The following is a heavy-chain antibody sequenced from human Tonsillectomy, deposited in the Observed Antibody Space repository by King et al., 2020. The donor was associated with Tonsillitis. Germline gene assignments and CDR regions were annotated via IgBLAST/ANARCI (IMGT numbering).Heavy chain of an antibody. CDR3: ARDARLGWPPTGWFDP. CDR1: GYTFTGYY. V-gene: IGHV1-2*02. J-gene: IGHJ5*02. D-gene: IGHD6-19*01. CDR2: INPNSGGT. Sequence: VQLVESGAEVKKPGASVKVSCKASGYTFTGYYIHWVRQAPGQGLEWMGWINPNSGGTKYAQRFQGRVTMTRDTSISTAHMELSSLISDDTAVYYCARDARLGWPPTGWFDPWGQGTLVTVSS.